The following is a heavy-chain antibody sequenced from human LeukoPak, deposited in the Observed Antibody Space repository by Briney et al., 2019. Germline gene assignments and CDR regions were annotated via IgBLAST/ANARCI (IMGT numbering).Heavy chain of an antibody. CDR1: GYTFTSYG. J-gene: IGHJ3*02. CDR3: VRDEGYYDSSGPNDAFDI. Sequence: ASVKVSCKASGYTFTSYGISWVRQAPGQGLEWMGWISAYNGNTNYAQKLQGRVTMTTDTSTSTAYMELRSLRSDDTAVYYCVRDEGYYDSSGPNDAFDIWGQGTMVTVSS. V-gene: IGHV1-18*01. CDR2: ISAYNGNT. D-gene: IGHD3-22*01.